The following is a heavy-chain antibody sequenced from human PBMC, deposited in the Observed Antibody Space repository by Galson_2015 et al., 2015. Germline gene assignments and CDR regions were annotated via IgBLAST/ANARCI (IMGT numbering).Heavy chain of an antibody. Sequence: SLRLSCAASGFTFSSYAMHWVRQAPGKGLEWVAVISYDGSNKYYADSVKGRFTISRDNSKNTLYLQMNSLRAEDTAVYYCASGPISTISLWGQGTLVTVSS. J-gene: IGHJ4*02. CDR1: GFTFSSYA. CDR3: ASGPISTISL. CDR2: ISYDGSNK. D-gene: IGHD3-9*01. V-gene: IGHV3-30-3*01.